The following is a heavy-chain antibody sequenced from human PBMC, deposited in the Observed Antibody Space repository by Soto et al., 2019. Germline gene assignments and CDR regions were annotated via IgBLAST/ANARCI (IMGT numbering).Heavy chain of an antibody. D-gene: IGHD5-18*01. CDR1: GGSISSGGYY. CDR2: IYYSGST. CDR3: ARGRDTAMVTAYFDY. Sequence: SETLSLTCTVSGGSISSGGYYWSWIRQHPGKGLEWIGYIYYSGSTYYNPSLKSRVTISVDTSKNQFSLKLSSVTAADTAVYYCARGRDTAMVTAYFDYWGREPWSPSPQ. V-gene: IGHV4-31*03. J-gene: IGHJ4*02.